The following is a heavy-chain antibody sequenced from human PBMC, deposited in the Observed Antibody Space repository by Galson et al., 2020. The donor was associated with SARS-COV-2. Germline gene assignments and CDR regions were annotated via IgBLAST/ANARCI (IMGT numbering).Heavy chain of an antibody. D-gene: IGHD6-19*01. Sequence: LVKVSCKVSGYTLTELSIHWVRQAPGKGLELMGGFDPEDGETIYAQKFQGRVTMTEDTSTDTAYMELSSLRSEDTAVYYCATGPGIAVAGTGWFDPWGQGTLVTVSS. CDR3: ATGPGIAVAGTGWFDP. J-gene: IGHJ5*02. CDR2: FDPEDGET. V-gene: IGHV1-24*01. CDR1: GYTLTELS.